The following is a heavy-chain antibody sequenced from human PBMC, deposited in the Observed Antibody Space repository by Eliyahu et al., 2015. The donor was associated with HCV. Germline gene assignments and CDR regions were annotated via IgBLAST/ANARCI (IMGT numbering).Heavy chain of an antibody. CDR2: IWYDGSQK. V-gene: IGHV3-33*01. J-gene: IGHJ4*02. Sequence: QVYLVESXGGVVQPGKSLRLSCAASGFSFRSYGMXLVCQAPGKGLEWVAVIWYDGSQKYYADSVKGRFTISRDNSKSILYLQMNSLRAEDTATYYCARGGHSVNSDYFEDWGQGTLVSVSS. D-gene: IGHD5/OR15-5a*01. CDR1: GFSFRSYG. CDR3: ARGGHSVNSDYFED.